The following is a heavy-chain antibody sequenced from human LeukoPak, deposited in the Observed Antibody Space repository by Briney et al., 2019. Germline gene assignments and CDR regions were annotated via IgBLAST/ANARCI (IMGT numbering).Heavy chain of an antibody. CDR2: IKYDGSEK. CDR1: GLSFSGQW. V-gene: IGHV3-7*01. J-gene: IGHJ4*02. Sequence: PGGSLRLSCTASGLSFSGQWMNWVRQSPGQGLEWVANIKYDGSEKYYVDSVKGRFTISREDAKNSLSLQMDSVRPEDTAVYYCARDLVVGATWALDYWGQGTLVTVSS. CDR3: ARDLVVGATWALDY. D-gene: IGHD1-26*01.